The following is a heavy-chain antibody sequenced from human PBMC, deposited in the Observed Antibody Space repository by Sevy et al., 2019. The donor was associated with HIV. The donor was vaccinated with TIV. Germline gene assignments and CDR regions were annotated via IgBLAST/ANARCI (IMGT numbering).Heavy chain of an antibody. CDR1: GFTFSSYS. CDR2: ISSSSSTI. CDR3: ARDSMDYYDSSGFYYYYGMDV. V-gene: IGHV3-48*02. J-gene: IGHJ6*02. Sequence: GGSLRLSCAASGFTFSSYSMNWVRQAPGKGLEWVSYISSSSSTIYYAGSVKGRFTISRDNAKNSLYLQMNSLRDEDTAVYYCARDSMDYYDSSGFYYYYGMDVWGQGTTVTVSS. D-gene: IGHD3-22*01.